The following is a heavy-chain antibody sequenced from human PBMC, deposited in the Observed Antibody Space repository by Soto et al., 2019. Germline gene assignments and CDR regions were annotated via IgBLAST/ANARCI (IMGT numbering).Heavy chain of an antibody. D-gene: IGHD1-26*01. CDR3: AHAYGGRSLY. V-gene: IGHV2-5*02. J-gene: IGHJ4*02. CDR2: IYWDDAK. Sequence: QITLKESGPTLVKPIQTLTLTCTFSGFSLSTSRVGVGWIRQPPGKALEWLAVIYWDDAKTYRPSLKSRLTITKDTSKNQVALTMTNMDPVDTATYYCAHAYGGRSLYWGQGTLVTVSS. CDR1: GFSLSTSRVG.